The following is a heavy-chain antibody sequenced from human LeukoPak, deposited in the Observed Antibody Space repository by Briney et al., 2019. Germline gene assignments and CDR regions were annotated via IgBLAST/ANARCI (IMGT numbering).Heavy chain of an antibody. D-gene: IGHD3-22*01. J-gene: IGHJ4*02. CDR3: ARAYYDSSGRYFDY. CDR1: GFTFNRYW. CDR2: INSDGNST. Sequence: PGGSLRLSCAASGFTFNRYWMHWVRQAPGKGLVWVSRINSDGNSTSYAASVKGRFTISRDNAKNTLYLQMNSLRAEDTAVYYCARAYYDSSGRYFDYWGQGTLVTVSS. V-gene: IGHV3-74*01.